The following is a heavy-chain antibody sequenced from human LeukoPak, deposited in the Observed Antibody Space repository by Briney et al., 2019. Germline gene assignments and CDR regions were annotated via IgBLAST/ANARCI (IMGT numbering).Heavy chain of an antibody. D-gene: IGHD4-17*01. J-gene: IGHJ4*02. CDR3: ANLRRATVTCCLDY. Sequence: GGSLRLSCAASGFTFSSYVMSWVRQAPGKGLEWVSAISGSGGSTYHAASVKGRFTISRDNSKNTLYLQMNSLRVEDTAVYYCANLRRATVTCCLDYWGQGTLVTVSS. CDR2: ISGSGGST. CDR1: GFTFSSYV. V-gene: IGHV3-23*01.